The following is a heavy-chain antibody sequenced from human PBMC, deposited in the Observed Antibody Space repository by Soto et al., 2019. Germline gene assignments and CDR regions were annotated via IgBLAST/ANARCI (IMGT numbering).Heavy chain of an antibody. V-gene: IGHV3-23*01. CDR3: AKDAKILDWLPTSYYFDF. CDR2: ISRSGNST. J-gene: IGHJ4*02. Sequence: EVQVLESGGGLAQPGRSLRLSCAVSGLSFSSYAMTWVRQSPGKGLEWVSSISRSGNSTYSADSVRGRFTISRDNSKNPLYLQMNSLRAEDPAVYYFAKDAKILDWLPTSYYFDFWGQGTRVPVSS. D-gene: IGHD3-9*01. CDR1: GLSFSSYA.